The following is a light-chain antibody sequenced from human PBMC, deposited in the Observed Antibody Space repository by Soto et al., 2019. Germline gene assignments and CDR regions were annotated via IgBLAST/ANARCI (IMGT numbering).Light chain of an antibody. CDR2: AVS. Sequence: SMLTQPASVSGSPGQSITISCTGTSSDFAVYNYVSWYQVHPGKAPKLMIYAVSTRTSGVSNRFSGSKSGNTASLTISGLQAEDEADYYCSSHNPIGTLQIFGPGTKVTVL. J-gene: IGLJ1*01. CDR1: SSDFAVYNY. V-gene: IGLV2-14*01. CDR3: SSHNPIGTLQI.